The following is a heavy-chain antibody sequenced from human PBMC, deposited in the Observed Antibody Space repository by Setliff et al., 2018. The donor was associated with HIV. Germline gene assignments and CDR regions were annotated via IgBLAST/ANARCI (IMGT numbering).Heavy chain of an antibody. CDR2: IFYTGNT. CDR1: GGSISSSTYY. D-gene: IGHD2-8*01. V-gene: IGHV4-39*01. Sequence: SETLSLTCSVSGGSISSSTYYWGWIRQPPGKGLEWIGDIFYTGNTYYNSSLKSRVAISVDTSENQFSLKLNSVTAADTAVYYCARRGRDGVLIVFATGFGPWGQGTLVTVSS. CDR3: ARRGRDGVLIVFATGFGP. J-gene: IGHJ5*02.